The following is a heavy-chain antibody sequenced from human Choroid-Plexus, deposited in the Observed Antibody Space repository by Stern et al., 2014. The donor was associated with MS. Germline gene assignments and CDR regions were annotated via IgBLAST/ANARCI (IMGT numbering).Heavy chain of an antibody. Sequence: DQLVESGGGVVQPGRPLRLSCAASVGMHWVRKAPGKGLEWGALISYDGSKDYADSVKGRFAISRDNSKNTLYLQMNSLRAEDTAVYYCAKDRQYLTFFFDFWGQGSLVTVSS. D-gene: IGHD2/OR15-2a*01. CDR2: ISYDGSK. CDR3: AKDRQYLTFFFDF. V-gene: IGHV3-30*18. J-gene: IGHJ4*02. CDR1: VG.